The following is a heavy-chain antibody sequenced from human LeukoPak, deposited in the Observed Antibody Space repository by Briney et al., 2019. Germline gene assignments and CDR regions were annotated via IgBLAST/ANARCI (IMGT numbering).Heavy chain of an antibody. Sequence: GGPLRLSCAASGFTLSSYSMNWLRQATGKGREWVSSFSSWSSYIYYADSVKGRFTISRDNAKNSVYLKMNSLRAEDTAVYYCATGYSSEFDYWGQGTLVTVSS. D-gene: IGHD6-19*01. CDR2: FSSWSSYI. V-gene: IGHV3-21*01. J-gene: IGHJ4*02. CDR1: GFTLSSYS. CDR3: ATGYSSEFDY.